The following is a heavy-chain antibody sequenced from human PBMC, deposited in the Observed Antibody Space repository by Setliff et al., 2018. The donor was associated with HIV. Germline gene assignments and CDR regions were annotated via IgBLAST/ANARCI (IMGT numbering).Heavy chain of an antibody. J-gene: IGHJ4*01. CDR1: GGSINNDIYF. Sequence: SETLSLTCSVSGGSINNDIYFWSWIRQHPGKGLEWIGYIYYSGSTYYNPSLKSRITISVDTSKNQFSLRLSSVTAADTAVYYCARSSRSSPFWFDYWGLGTLVTAPQ. V-gene: IGHV4-31*03. D-gene: IGHD6-6*01. CDR3: ARSSRSSPFWFDY. CDR2: IYYSGST.